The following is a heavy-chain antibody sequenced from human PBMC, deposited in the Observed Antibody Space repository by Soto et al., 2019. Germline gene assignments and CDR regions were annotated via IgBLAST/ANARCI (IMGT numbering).Heavy chain of an antibody. J-gene: IGHJ4*02. V-gene: IGHV4-34*01. CDR3: ARHGGYYFDY. D-gene: IGHD3-16*01. Sequence: PSETLSLTXAVYSGSFSGHYWTWIRQSPGKGLEWIGEIYQGLSIVYNPSLESRVTISGDSSKNQFSLKLRSVTAADTAVYYCARHGGYYFDYWGQGMLVTVSS. CDR1: SGSFSGHY. CDR2: IYQGLSI.